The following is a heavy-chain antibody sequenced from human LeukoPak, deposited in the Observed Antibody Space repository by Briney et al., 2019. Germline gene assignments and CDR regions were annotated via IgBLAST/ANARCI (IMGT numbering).Heavy chain of an antibody. CDR2: INWNGGST. CDR3: ARPNTISYYDFWSGPNDY. CDR1: GFTFDDYG. V-gene: IGHV3-20*04. Sequence: AGGSLRLSCAASGFTFDDYGMSWVRQAPGKGLEWVSGINWNGGSTGYADSVKGRFTISRDNAKNSLYLQMNSLRAEDTAVYYCARPNTISYYDFWSGPNDYWGQGTLVTVSS. D-gene: IGHD3-3*01. J-gene: IGHJ4*02.